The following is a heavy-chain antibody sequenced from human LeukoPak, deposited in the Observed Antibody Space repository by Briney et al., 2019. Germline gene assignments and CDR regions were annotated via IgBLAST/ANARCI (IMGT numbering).Heavy chain of an antibody. J-gene: IGHJ5*02. CDR3: ARYDFWSGYQNWFDP. V-gene: IGHV3-74*01. D-gene: IGHD3-3*01. Sequence: GGSLRLSCAASGFTFSSYWMHWVRQAPGKGLVWVSRINSDGRSASYADSVKGRFTISRDNAKNTLYLQMNSLRAEDTAVYYCARYDFWSGYQNWFDPWGQGTLVTVSS. CDR1: GFTFSSYW. CDR2: INSDGRSA.